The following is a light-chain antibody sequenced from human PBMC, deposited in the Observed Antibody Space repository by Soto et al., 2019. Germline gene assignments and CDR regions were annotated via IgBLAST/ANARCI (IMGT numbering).Light chain of an antibody. CDR1: QTVSNTY. Sequence: EIVLTQFPGALSLSPGERVTLSCRASQTVSNTYLAWYQQKSGQAPKFLIYGASNRATGIPDRFSGSGSGTGFPLTISRLEPEDFAVYYCQQYGALPPTFGGGTKVEIK. CDR3: QQYGALPPT. CDR2: GAS. J-gene: IGKJ4*01. V-gene: IGKV3-20*01.